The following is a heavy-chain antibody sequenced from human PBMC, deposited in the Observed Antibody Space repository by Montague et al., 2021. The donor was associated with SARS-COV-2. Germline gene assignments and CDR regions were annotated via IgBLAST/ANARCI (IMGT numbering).Heavy chain of an antibody. Sequence: SLRLSCAASGFSISDYYMTWIRQAPGKGLEWVSYISSGGLSIYYXDSXKGRFTISRDNANKTLFLQMNSLRAEDTAVYYCARRGKAITVPYFDHWGQGTPVAVSS. CDR2: ISSGGLSI. CDR1: GFSISDYY. V-gene: IGHV3-11*01. J-gene: IGHJ4*02. D-gene: IGHD3-3*01. CDR3: ARRGKAITVPYFDH.